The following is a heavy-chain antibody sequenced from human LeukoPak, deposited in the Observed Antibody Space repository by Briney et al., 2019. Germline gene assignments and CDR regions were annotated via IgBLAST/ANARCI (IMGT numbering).Heavy chain of an antibody. CDR1: GFTFDDYA. J-gene: IGHJ4*02. D-gene: IGHD6-13*01. V-gene: IGHV3-9*03. Sequence: PGGSLRLSCAASGFTFDDYAMHWVRQAPAKGLERVSGISWNSGSIGYADSVKGRFTISRDNAKNSLYLQMNGLRAEDMALYYCAKSAAAGYCFDYWGQGTLVTLSS. CDR3: AKSAAAGYCFDY. CDR2: ISWNSGSI.